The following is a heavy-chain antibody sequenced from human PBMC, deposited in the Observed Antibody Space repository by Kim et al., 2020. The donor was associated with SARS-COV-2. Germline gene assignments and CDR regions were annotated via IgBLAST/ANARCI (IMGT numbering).Heavy chain of an antibody. D-gene: IGHD3-10*01. J-gene: IGHJ6*02. CDR2: IWYDGSNK. Sequence: GGSLRLSCAASGFTFSSYGMHWVRQAPGKGLEWVAVIWYDGSNKYYADSVKGRFTISRDNSKNTLYLQMNSLRAEDTAVYYCARATVGGTDYYGMDVWGQGTTVTVSS. CDR3: ARATVGGTDYYGMDV. V-gene: IGHV3-33*01. CDR1: GFTFSSYG.